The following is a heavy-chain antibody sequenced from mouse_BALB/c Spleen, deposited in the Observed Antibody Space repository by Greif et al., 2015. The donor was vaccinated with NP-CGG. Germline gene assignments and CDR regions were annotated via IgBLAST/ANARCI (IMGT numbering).Heavy chain of an antibody. J-gene: IGHJ2*01. CDR2: IRNKANGYTT. V-gene: IGHV7-3*02. CDR1: GFTFTDYY. Sequence: EVMLVESGGGLVQPGGSLRLSCATSGFTFTDYYMSWVRQPPGKALEWLGFIRNKANGYTTEYSASVKGRFTISRDNSQSILYLQMNTLRAEDSATYYCARGNLYFDYWGQGTTLTVSS. CDR3: ARGNLYFDY.